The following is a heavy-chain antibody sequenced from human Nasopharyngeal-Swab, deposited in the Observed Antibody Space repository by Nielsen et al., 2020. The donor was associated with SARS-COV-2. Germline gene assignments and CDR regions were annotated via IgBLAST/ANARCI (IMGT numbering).Heavy chain of an antibody. V-gene: IGHV3-73*01. D-gene: IGHD2-15*01. CDR2: VRSKGNNYAT. J-gene: IGHJ4*02. CDR3: TRCGGGCYSGRDY. CDR1: GFTFSDSA. Sequence: GESLKISCAASGFTFSDSAIHWVRHASGKGLEWVGRVRSKGNNYATAYSASVKGRFIIFRDDPTNTAYLQMNSLKTEDTAMYYCTRCGGGCYSGRDYWGQGTLVTVSS.